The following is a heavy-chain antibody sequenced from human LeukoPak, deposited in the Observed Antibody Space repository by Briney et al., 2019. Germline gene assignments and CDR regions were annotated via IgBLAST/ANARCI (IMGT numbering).Heavy chain of an antibody. J-gene: IGHJ4*02. CDR1: GFTFSSYA. CDR2: ISSNGGST. D-gene: IGHD1-14*01. CDR3: ARGGAGEGYYFDY. V-gene: IGHV3-64*02. Sequence: GGSLRLSCVASGFTFSSYAMHWVRQAPGKGLEYVSAISSNGGSTFYADSVKGRFTISRDNSKNTLYLQMGSLRAEDMAVYYCARGGAGEGYYFDYWGQGTLVTVSS.